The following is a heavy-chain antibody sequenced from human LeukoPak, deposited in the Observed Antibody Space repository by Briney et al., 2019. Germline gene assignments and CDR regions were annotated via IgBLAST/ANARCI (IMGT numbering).Heavy chain of an antibody. D-gene: IGHD3-3*01. V-gene: IGHV4-39*01. CDR2: IYYSGST. CDR1: GGSISSSSYY. J-gene: IGHJ5*02. CDR3: ARRSGGITIFGVVMSAGNWFDP. Sequence: SETLSLTCTVSGGSISSSSYYWGWIRQPPRKGLEWIVSIYYSGSTYYNPSLKSRVTISVDTSKNQCSLKLSSVTAADTAVYYCARRSGGITIFGVVMSAGNWFDPWGQGTLVTVSS.